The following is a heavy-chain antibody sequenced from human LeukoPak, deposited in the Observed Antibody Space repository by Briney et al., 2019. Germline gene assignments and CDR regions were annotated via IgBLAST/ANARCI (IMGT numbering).Heavy chain of an antibody. D-gene: IGHD4-23*01. J-gene: IGHJ3*02. CDR3: ARDRGGNSGGLDI. V-gene: IGHV1-69*13. Sequence: SVTVSCKASGGTFSSYAISWVRQAPGQGLEWMGGIIPIFGTANYAQKFQGRVTITADESTSTAYMELSSLRSEDTAVYYCARDRGGNSGGLDIWGQGTMVTVSS. CDR1: GGTFSSYA. CDR2: IIPIFGTA.